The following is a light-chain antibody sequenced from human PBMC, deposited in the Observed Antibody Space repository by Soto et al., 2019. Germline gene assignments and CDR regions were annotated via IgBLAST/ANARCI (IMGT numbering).Light chain of an antibody. J-gene: IGKJ5*01. V-gene: IGKV3-15*01. CDR2: RAS. CDR1: QSVSSSY. CDR3: QQYNNWPS. Sequence: EMVMTQSPATLSVSPGERATLSCRASQSVSSSYLAWYQQKPGQAPRLLIYRASTRATGIPARFSGSGSGTEFTLTISSLQSEDFTVYFCQQYNNWPSFGQGTRLEIK.